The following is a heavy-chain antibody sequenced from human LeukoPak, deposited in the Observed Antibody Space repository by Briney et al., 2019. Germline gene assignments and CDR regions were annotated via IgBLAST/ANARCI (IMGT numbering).Heavy chain of an antibody. J-gene: IGHJ4*02. V-gene: IGHV3-7*01. CDR3: GSTNSFSY. D-gene: IGHD2-15*01. CDR2: IKQDGSET. CDR1: GFAFSNYW. Sequence: GESLRLSCAASGFAFSNYWMNWARQAPGKGLEWAANIKQDGSETNYVDSVKGRFTISRDNAKNSLYLQMNSLRAEDTALYYCGSTNSFSYWGRGTLVTVSS.